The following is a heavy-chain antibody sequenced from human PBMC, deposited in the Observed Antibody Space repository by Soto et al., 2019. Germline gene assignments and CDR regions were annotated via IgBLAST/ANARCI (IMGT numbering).Heavy chain of an antibody. J-gene: IGHJ6*02. Sequence: SETLSLTCAVYGGSFSGYYWTWIRQPPGTGLEWIGEINHSGSTNYDPSLKSRVTISVDTSKNQFSLKLTSVTAADTAVYYCARAVAVALSHYYYYYGMDVWGQGTTVTVPS. CDR2: INHSGST. D-gene: IGHD6-19*01. CDR3: ARAVAVALSHYYYYYGMDV. V-gene: IGHV4-34*01. CDR1: GGSFSGYY.